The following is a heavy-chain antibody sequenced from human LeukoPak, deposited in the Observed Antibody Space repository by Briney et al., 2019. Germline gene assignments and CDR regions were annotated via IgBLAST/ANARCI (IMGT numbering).Heavy chain of an antibody. CDR2: ISYDGSNK. CDR1: GFTFSSYA. D-gene: IGHD6-19*01. V-gene: IGHV3-30*04. J-gene: IGHJ6*02. Sequence: GRSLRLSCAASGFTFSSYAMHWVRQAPGKGLEWVALISYDGSNKYYADSVKGRFTISRDNSKNTLHLQMNSLRAEDTAVYYCARDPYESSGWSTGYYYYGMDVWGQGTTVTVSS. CDR3: ARDPYESSGWSTGYYYYGMDV.